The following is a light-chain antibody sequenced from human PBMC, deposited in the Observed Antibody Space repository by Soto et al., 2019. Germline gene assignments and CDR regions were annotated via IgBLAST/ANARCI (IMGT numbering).Light chain of an antibody. V-gene: IGKV3-15*01. CDR1: EIINSGY. J-gene: IGKJ1*01. Sequence: TQPPDTLSLSAGDIATLFCRASEIINSGYLAWYQQKPGRAPRLLIYGASTRATGIPARFSGSGSGTECTLTISSLQPEDVAVYYCQQYYNWPRTLGQGTKVDIK. CDR3: QQYYNWPRT. CDR2: GAS.